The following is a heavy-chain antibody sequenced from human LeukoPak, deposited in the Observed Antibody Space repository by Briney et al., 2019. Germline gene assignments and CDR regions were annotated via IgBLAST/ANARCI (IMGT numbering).Heavy chain of an antibody. CDR3: ARRTTVTTSYYYMDV. J-gene: IGHJ6*03. V-gene: IGHV3-23*01. CDR2: INGSGGST. Sequence: GGSLRLSCAASGFTFSSYGMNWVRQAPGKGLEWVSAINGSGGSTYYADSVKGRFTISRDNSKNTLYLQMNSLRAEDTAVYYCARRTTVTTSYYYMDVWGKGTTVTISS. CDR1: GFTFSSYG. D-gene: IGHD4-17*01.